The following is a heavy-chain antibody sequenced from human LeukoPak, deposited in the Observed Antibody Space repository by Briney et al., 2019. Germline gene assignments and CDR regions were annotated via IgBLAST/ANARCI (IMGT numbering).Heavy chain of an antibody. CDR1: GYSISSGYY. V-gene: IGHV4-38-2*01. CDR3: ARQDPGDAVDI. Sequence: SETLSLTCAVSGYSISSGYYWGWIRPPPGKGLEWIGSIYHSGSTYYNPSLKSRVTISVDTSKNQFSLKLSSVTAADTAVYYCARQDPGDAVDIWGQGTMVTVSS. J-gene: IGHJ3*02. CDR2: IYHSGST.